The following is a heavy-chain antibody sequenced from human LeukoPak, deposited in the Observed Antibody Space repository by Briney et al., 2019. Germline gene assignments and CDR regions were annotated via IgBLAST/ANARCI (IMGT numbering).Heavy chain of an antibody. J-gene: IGHJ6*03. V-gene: IGHV4-34*01. CDR2: INHSGST. CDR1: GGSFSGYY. D-gene: IGHD6-13*01. Sequence: SETLSLTCAVYGGSFSGYYWSWIRQPPGKGLGWIGEINHSGSTNYNPSLKSRVTISVDTSKNQFSLKLSSVTAADTAVYYCARGGQQLAERGYYYYYYYMDAWGKGTTVTVSS. CDR3: ARGGQQLAERGYYYYYYYMDA.